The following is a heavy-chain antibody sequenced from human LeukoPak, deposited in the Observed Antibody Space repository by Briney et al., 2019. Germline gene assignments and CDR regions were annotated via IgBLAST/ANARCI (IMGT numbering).Heavy chain of an antibody. J-gene: IGHJ4*02. CDR2: IYSGGST. CDR1: GFTVSSNY. V-gene: IGHV3-66*01. CDR3: ARVSSAAGWVDY. D-gene: IGHD6-13*01. Sequence: GGSLRLSCAASGFTVSSNYMSWVRQAPGKGLEWVSVIYSGGSTYYADSVKGRFTISRDNSKNTLYLQMNSLRAEDTAVYYCARVSSAAGWVDYWGQGTLVTVSS.